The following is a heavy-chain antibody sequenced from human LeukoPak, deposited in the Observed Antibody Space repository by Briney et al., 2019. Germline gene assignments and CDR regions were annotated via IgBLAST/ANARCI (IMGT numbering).Heavy chain of an antibody. J-gene: IGHJ4*02. V-gene: IGHV3-48*01. Sequence: GGSLRLSCAASGFSFSTDSMNWVRQVPGKGLEWISYISSNSATTHYADSVKGRLTISRDNAKNSLYLHMNSLRADDAAVYYCARDTRSLIDYWGQGTLVTVSS. CDR3: ARDTRSLIDY. CDR1: GFSFSTDS. D-gene: IGHD1-26*01. CDR2: ISSNSATT.